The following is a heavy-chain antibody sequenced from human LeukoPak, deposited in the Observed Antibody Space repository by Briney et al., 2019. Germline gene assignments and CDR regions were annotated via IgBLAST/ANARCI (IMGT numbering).Heavy chain of an antibody. J-gene: IGHJ4*02. CDR2: IKQDGSEK. V-gene: IGHV3-7*03. CDR3: AKGGHSGSYSTLDY. D-gene: IGHD3-10*01. CDR1: GFTFSSYW. Sequence: PGGSLRLSCAASGFTFSSYWMSWVRQAPGKGLEWVANIKQDGSEKYYVDSVKGRFTISRDTAKNSLYLQMNSLRAEDMALYYCAKGGHSGSYSTLDYWGQGTLVTVSS.